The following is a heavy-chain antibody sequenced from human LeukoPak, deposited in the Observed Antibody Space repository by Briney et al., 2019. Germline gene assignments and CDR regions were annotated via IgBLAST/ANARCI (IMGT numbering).Heavy chain of an antibody. CDR3: ARAKNDILTGYQYPSS. Sequence: PGGSLRLSCAASGFTFSSYSMNWVRQAPGKGLEWVSSISSSSIYIYYADSVKGRFTISRDNAKNSLYLQMNSLRAEDTAVYYCARAKNDILTGYQYPSSWGQGTLVTVSS. J-gene: IGHJ4*02. V-gene: IGHV3-21*01. D-gene: IGHD3-9*01. CDR1: GFTFSSYS. CDR2: ISSSSIYI.